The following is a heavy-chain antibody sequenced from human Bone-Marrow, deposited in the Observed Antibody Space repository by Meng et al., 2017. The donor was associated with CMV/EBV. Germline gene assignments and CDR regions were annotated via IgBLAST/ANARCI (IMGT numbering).Heavy chain of an antibody. Sequence: SETLSLTCTVSGYSISSGYYWGWIRQPPGKGLEWIGSIYHSGSTYYNPSLKSRVTIPVDTSKNQFSLKLSSVTAADTAAYYCARACGGDCANDAFDIWGQGTMVTVSS. CDR3: ARACGGDCANDAFDI. CDR2: IYHSGST. D-gene: IGHD2-21*01. J-gene: IGHJ3*02. CDR1: GYSISSGYY. V-gene: IGHV4-38-2*02.